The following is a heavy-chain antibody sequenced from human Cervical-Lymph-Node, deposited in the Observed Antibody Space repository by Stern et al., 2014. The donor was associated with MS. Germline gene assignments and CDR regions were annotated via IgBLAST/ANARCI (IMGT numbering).Heavy chain of an antibody. CDR1: GGSISSSSYY. Sequence: QVQLQESGPGLVKPSETLSLTCTVSGGSISSSSYYWGWIRQPPGKGLEWIGSIYYSGSTYYNPSLKSRVTITVDTSKNQFSLKLSLLTAADTAVYYCARHGELGFDYWGQGTLVTVSS. CDR2: IYYSGST. V-gene: IGHV4-39*01. J-gene: IGHJ4*02. CDR3: ARHGELGFDY. D-gene: IGHD1-26*01.